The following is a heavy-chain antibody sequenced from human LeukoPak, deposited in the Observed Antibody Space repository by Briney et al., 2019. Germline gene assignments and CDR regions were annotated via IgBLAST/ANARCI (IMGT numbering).Heavy chain of an antibody. CDR1: GFTFSSYR. V-gene: IGHV3-48*01. D-gene: IGHD1-7*01. Sequence: GGSLGLSCAASGFTFSSYRMNWVRQAPGKGLEWVSYISSSSSTIYYADSVKGRFTNSRDNAKNSLYLQMNSLRAEDTAVYYCARSSRELGGYAPWELMPPFDYWGQGTLVTVSS. CDR2: ISSSSSTI. J-gene: IGHJ4*02. CDR3: ARSSRELGGYAPWELMPPFDY.